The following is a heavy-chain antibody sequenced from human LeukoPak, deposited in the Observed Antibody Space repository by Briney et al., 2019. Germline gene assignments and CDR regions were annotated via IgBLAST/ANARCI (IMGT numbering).Heavy chain of an antibody. J-gene: IGHJ4*02. V-gene: IGHV5-51*01. Sequence: GESLKISCKGSGYSFTSYWIGWVRQMPGKGLEWMGIIYPGDSDTRYSPSFQGQVTISADKSISTAYLQWSSLKASDTAMYYCARRPYYDFWSAPSGESVFDYWGQGTLVTVSS. D-gene: IGHD3-3*01. CDR3: ARRPYYDFWSAPSGESVFDY. CDR2: IYPGDSDT. CDR1: GYSFTSYW.